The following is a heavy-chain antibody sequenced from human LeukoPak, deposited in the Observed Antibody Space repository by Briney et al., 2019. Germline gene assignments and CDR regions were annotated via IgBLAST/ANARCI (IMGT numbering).Heavy chain of an antibody. D-gene: IGHD3-9*01. CDR3: ARDLSSDILTGYYTFYYYYGMDV. J-gene: IGHJ6*02. V-gene: IGHV1-2*02. Sequence: ASVKVSCKASGYTFTGYYMHWVRQAPGQGLECMGWINPNSGGTNYAQKFQGRVTMTRDTSISTAYMELSRLRSDDTAVYYCARDLSSDILTGYYTFYYYYGMDVWGQGTTVTVSS. CDR2: INPNSGGT. CDR1: GYTFTGYY.